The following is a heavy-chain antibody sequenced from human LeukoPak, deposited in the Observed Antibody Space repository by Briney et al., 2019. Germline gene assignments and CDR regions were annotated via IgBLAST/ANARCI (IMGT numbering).Heavy chain of an antibody. V-gene: IGHV4-61*05. CDR1: GVSISSSDYY. J-gene: IGHJ4*02. CDR3: ARQFRGVATTFDY. Sequence: SETLSLTCTVSGVSISSSDYYWGWIRQPPGKGLEWIGYIYYSGSTNYNPSLKSRVTISVDTSKNQFSLKLSSVTAADTAVYYCARQFRGVATTFDYWGQGTLVTVSS. CDR2: IYYSGST. D-gene: IGHD5-12*01.